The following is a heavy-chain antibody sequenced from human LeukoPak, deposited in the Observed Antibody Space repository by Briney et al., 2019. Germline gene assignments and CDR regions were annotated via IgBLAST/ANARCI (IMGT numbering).Heavy chain of an antibody. CDR2: ISYDGSNK. CDR1: GFTFSSYA. J-gene: IGHJ5*02. CDR3: ARAPYRQHRFDP. Sequence: GRSLRLSCAASGFTFSSYAMHWVRQAPGKGLEWVAVISYDGSNKYYADSVKGRFTISRDNSKNTLYLQMNSLRAEDTAVYYCARAPYRQHRFDPWGQGTLVTVSS. D-gene: IGHD1-26*01. V-gene: IGHV3-30-3*01.